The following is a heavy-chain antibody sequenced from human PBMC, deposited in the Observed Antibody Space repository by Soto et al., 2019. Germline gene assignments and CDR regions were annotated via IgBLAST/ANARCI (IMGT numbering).Heavy chain of an antibody. V-gene: IGHV4-61*01. CDR3: ARDHRAVSQLPPYYYYYYGMDV. CDR2: IYYSGST. CDR1: GGSVSSGSYY. Sequence: KPSETLSLTCTVSGGSVSSGSYYWSWIRQPPGKGLEWIGYIYYSGSTNYNPSLKSRVTISVDTSKNQFSLKLSSVTAADTAVYYCARDHRAVSQLPPYYYYYYGMDVWGQGTTVTVS. D-gene: IGHD2-8*01. J-gene: IGHJ6*02.